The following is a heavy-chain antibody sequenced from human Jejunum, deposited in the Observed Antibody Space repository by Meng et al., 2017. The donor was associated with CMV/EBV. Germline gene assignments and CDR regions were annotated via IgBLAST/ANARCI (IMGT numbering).Heavy chain of an antibody. CDR3: ARESMSRNYFDY. Sequence: ASGFTFSTYTMNSVRRAPGKGLDWVSSISPRGNFMYYSDSVQGRFTISRDNAKNSLSLQMHSLRGDDTAVYYCARESMSRNYFDYWGQGMPVTVSS. V-gene: IGHV3-21*01. CDR1: GFTFSTYT. D-gene: IGHD2/OR15-2a*01. J-gene: IGHJ4*02. CDR2: ISPRGNFM.